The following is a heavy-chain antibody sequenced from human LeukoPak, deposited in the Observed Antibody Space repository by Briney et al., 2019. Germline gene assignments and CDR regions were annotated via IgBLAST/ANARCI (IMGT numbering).Heavy chain of an antibody. CDR2: IRYDGSNK. J-gene: IGHJ4*02. V-gene: IGHV3-30*02. CDR1: GFTFSSYG. Sequence: PGGSLRLSCAASGFTFSSYGMHWVRQAPGKGLEWVAFIRYDGSNKYYADSVKGRFTISRDNSKNTLYLQMNSLRAEDTAVYYWAKDFRGVMGATFDCWGQGTLVTVSS. CDR3: AKDFRGVMGATFDC. D-gene: IGHD1-26*01.